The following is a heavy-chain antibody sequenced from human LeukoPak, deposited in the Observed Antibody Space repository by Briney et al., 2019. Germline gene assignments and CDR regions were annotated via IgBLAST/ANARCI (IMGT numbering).Heavy chain of an antibody. Sequence: GGSLRLSCAASGFTFSSYAMSWVRQAPGKGLEWVSAISGSGGTIYYADSVKGRFTISRDNAKNSLYLQMNSLRAEDTAVYYCARDRSTGPLRYFDWLSSDSYYYYGMDVWGQGTTVTVSS. CDR1: GFTFSSYA. V-gene: IGHV3-23*01. J-gene: IGHJ6*02. CDR2: ISGSGGTI. CDR3: ARDRSTGPLRYFDWLSSDSYYYYGMDV. D-gene: IGHD3-9*01.